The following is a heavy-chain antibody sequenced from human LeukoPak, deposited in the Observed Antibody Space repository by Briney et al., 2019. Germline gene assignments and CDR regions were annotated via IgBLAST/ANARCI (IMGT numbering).Heavy chain of an antibody. Sequence: SETLSLTCTVSGGSTSSYDWSWIRQSPGKGLEWIGYIYHSGTTNYNPSLKSQVTISADRSKNQFYLKLTSVTAADTALYYCARVRYGQAGFDYWGQGTLVTVSS. CDR3: ARVRYGQAGFDY. V-gene: IGHV4-59*01. CDR2: IYHSGTT. CDR1: GGSTSSYD. J-gene: IGHJ4*02. D-gene: IGHD5-18*01.